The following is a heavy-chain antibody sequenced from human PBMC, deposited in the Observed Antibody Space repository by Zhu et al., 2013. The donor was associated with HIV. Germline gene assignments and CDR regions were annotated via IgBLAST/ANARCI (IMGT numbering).Heavy chain of an antibody. V-gene: IGHV1-46*01. CDR2: INPGRGST. J-gene: IGHJ2*01. CDR3: GGXWYFDL. CDR1: GYPFTRYF. Sequence: QVQLVQSGAEVKRPGASVKISCKTSGYPFTRYFMHWVRQAPGQGLEWMGRINPGRGSTTYAQKFQGRVNMTRDTSTTTVYLEMTSLKSDDTAVYHCGGXWYFDLWGRGTLVTISS.